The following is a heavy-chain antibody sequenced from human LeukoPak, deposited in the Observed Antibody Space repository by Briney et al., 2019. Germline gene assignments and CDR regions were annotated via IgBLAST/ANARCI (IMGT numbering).Heavy chain of an antibody. CDR2: INPSGGST. D-gene: IGHD3/OR15-3a*01. Sequence: ASVKSSCKASGYTFQRYYMQDVLQAPGEGLEWMGIINPSGGSTSYAQKFQGRVTMTRDTSTSTVYMELSSLRSEDTAVYYCARTQDWSHIANFDYWGQGTLVTVSS. J-gene: IGHJ4*02. CDR3: ARTQDWSHIANFDY. CDR1: GYTFQRYY. V-gene: IGHV1-46*02.